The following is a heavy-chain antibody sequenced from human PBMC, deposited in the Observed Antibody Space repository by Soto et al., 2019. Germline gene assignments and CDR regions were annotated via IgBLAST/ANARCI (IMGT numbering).Heavy chain of an antibody. D-gene: IGHD6-6*01. CDR2: MSYDGSDK. V-gene: IGHV3-30-3*01. CDR1: GFMFTGYA. CDR3: ARGRGLAARPQHLDY. Sequence: QVQLVESGGGVVQPGRSLRLSCEASGFMFTGYAMHWVRQAPGKGLEWVAVMSYDGSDKFYRASVKGRFTISRDISKNTLFLEMTSLRPEVTAFYFCARGRGLAARPQHLDYWGQGTLVTVSS. J-gene: IGHJ4*02.